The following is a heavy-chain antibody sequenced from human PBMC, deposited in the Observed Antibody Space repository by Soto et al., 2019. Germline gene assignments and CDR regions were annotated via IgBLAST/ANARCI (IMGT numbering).Heavy chain of an antibody. J-gene: IGHJ4*02. CDR2: ISGSGGST. D-gene: IGHD3-10*01. CDR1: GFTFSSYA. V-gene: IGHV3-23*01. CDR3: ARGGYGSGSYYVYYFDY. Sequence: GGSLRLSCAASGFTFSSYAMSWVRQAPGKGLEWVSAISGSGGSTYYADSVKGRFTISRDNSKNTLYLQMNSLRAEDTAVYYCARGGYGSGSYYVYYFDYWGQGTLVTVSS.